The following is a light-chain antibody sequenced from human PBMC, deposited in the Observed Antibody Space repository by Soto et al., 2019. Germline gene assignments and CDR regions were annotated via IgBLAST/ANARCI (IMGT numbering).Light chain of an antibody. CDR2: QAS. CDR1: QSFSSW. V-gene: IGKV1-5*03. J-gene: IGKJ2*01. Sequence: DIEMTQSPSTLSASVGDRVTLTCRASQSFSSWLAWYQQKPGKAPTLLIYQASNSESGVPSRFSGSGSGTEFTLTISSLQPDDVAAYYCQQYNSYSSTFGQGTKLDIK. CDR3: QQYNSYSST.